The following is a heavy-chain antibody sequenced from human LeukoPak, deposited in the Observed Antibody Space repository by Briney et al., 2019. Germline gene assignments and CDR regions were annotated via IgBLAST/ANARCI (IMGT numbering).Heavy chain of an antibody. V-gene: IGHV3-21*01. CDR3: ARVSVAAAFDI. J-gene: IGHJ3*02. D-gene: IGHD6-19*01. CDR1: GFTFSTYS. CDR2: ISSSSCYI. Sequence: GGSLRLSCAASGFTFSTYSMNWVRQAPGKGLEWVSSISSSSCYIYYADSVKGRFTISRDNAKNSLYLQVNSLRAEDTAVYYCARVSVAAAFDIWGQGTMVTVSS.